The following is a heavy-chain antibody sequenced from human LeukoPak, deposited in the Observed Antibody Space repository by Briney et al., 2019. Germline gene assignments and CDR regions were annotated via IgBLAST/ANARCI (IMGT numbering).Heavy chain of an antibody. Sequence: SETLSLTCNVSGASVSSGSYYWSWIRQPPGKELEWIGYIYYSGSTNYNPSLKSRVTISVDASKNQFSLKLSSVTAADTAVYYCARTHYYGSGSYYRSRGYWFDPWGQGTLVTVPS. J-gene: IGHJ5*02. CDR2: IYYSGST. CDR3: ARTHYYGSGSYYRSRGYWFDP. D-gene: IGHD3-10*01. V-gene: IGHV4-61*01. CDR1: GASVSSGSYY.